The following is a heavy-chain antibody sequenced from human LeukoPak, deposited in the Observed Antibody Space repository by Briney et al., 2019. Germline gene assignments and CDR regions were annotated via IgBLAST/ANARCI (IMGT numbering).Heavy chain of an antibody. CDR2: ISGSGGST. V-gene: IGHV3-23*01. CDR1: GFTFSSYA. CDR3: AKGSYGFLSPVDY. Sequence: GGSLRLSCAASGFTFSSYAMSWVRQAPGKGLEWVSAISGSGGSTHYADSVKGRFTISRDISKNTLFLQMNSLRAEDTAIYYCAKGSYGFLSPVDYWGQGTLVTVSS. D-gene: IGHD3-3*01. J-gene: IGHJ4*02.